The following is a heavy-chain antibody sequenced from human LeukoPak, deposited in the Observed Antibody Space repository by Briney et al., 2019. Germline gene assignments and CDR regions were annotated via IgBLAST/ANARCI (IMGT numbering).Heavy chain of an antibody. Sequence: PGGSLRLSCAASGFTFSSYDMHWVRQAPGKGLEWVAVISSDGSNKYYADSVKGRLTISRDNSKNTLYLQMNSLRAEDTAVYYCARATGGFVCWGQGTLVTVCS. CDR1: GFTFSSYD. V-gene: IGHV3-30*04. CDR3: ARATGGFVC. J-gene: IGHJ4*02. D-gene: IGHD3-16*01. CDR2: ISSDGSNK.